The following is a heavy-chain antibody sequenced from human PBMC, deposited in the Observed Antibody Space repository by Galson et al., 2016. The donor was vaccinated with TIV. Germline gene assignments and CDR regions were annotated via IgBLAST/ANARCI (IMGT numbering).Heavy chain of an antibody. Sequence: ETLSLTCTVSGVSINTYYWTWIRQPPGKGLEWIGFIYYSETTNYNPSLESRVTISGDTSKNQFSLNLSSVTAADTAVYYCMREGSTVTMHHYFGVDVWGQGTSVTVSS. J-gene: IGHJ6*02. CDR2: IYYSETT. CDR3: MREGSTVTMHHYFGVDV. V-gene: IGHV4-59*12. CDR1: GVSINTYY. D-gene: IGHD4-17*01.